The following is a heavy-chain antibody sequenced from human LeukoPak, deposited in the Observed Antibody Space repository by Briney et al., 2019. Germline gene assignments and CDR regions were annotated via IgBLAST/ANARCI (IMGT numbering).Heavy chain of an antibody. CDR3: AREWQGGIAAAGTRIEGDY. J-gene: IGHJ4*02. V-gene: IGHV3-7*01. CDR2: IKQGGSEK. Sequence: GGSLRLSCAVSGFSVSGYWMTWVRQAPGKGLEWVANIKQGGSEKNYVDSVKGRFTTSRGNAENSLFLQMNSLRVEDTAVYYCAREWQGGIAAAGTRIEGDYWGQGTLVAVSS. D-gene: IGHD6-13*01. CDR1: GFSVSGYW.